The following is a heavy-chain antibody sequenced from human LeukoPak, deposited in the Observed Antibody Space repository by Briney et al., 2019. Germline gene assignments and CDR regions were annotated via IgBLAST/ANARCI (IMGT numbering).Heavy chain of an antibody. Sequence: GGSLRLSCAASGVPISGYWMSWVRQAPGKGLEWVANIKQDASEIYYVGSVKGRFTISRDNAKNSVFLRMNSLRAEDTAVYYCATDGGPFDNWGQGILVTVSS. D-gene: IGHD3-10*01. CDR1: GVPISGYW. CDR3: ATDGGPFDN. CDR2: IKQDASEI. J-gene: IGHJ4*02. V-gene: IGHV3-7*01.